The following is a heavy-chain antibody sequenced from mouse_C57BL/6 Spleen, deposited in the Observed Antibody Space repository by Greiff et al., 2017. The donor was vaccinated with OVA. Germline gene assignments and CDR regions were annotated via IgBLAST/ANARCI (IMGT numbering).Heavy chain of an antibody. CDR1: GFTFSSYA. CDR2: ISHGGSYT. D-gene: IGHD4-1*01. Sequence: EVKLVESGGGLVKPGGSLKLSCAASGFTFSSYAMSWVRQTPEKRLEWVATISHGGSYTYYPDNVKGRFTISRDNAKNNLYLQMSHLKSEDTAMYYCARDGTSCFDYWGQGTTLTVSS. CDR3: ARDGTSCFDY. J-gene: IGHJ2*01. V-gene: IGHV5-4*01.